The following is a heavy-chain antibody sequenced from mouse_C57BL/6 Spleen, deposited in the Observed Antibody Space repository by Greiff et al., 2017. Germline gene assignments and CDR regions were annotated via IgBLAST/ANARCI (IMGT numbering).Heavy chain of an antibody. V-gene: IGHV1-82*01. Sequence: VKLQQSGPELVKPGASVKISCKASGYAFSSSWMNWVKQRPGKGLEWIGRIYPGDGDTNYNGKFKGKATLTADKSSSTAYMQLSSLTSEDSAVYFCAREDDSWFAYWGQGTLVTVSA. CDR3: AREDDSWFAY. CDR1: GYAFSSSW. J-gene: IGHJ3*01. CDR2: IYPGDGDT.